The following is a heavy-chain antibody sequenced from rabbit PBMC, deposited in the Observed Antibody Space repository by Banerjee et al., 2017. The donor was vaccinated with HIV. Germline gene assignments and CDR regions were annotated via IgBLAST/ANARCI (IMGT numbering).Heavy chain of an antibody. J-gene: IGHJ4*01. CDR1: EFSFSSVYY. CDR2: IDAGYTGQT. CDR3: VRDDFYGSGFNL. V-gene: IGHV1S40*01. D-gene: IGHD5-1*01. Sequence: QSLEESGGDLVKPGASLTLTCTASEFSFSSVYYMCWVRQAPGKGLEWIACIDAGYTGQTYYASWAKGRFTISKTSSTTVTLQMTSLTAADTATYFSVRDDFYGSGFNLWGPGTLVTVS.